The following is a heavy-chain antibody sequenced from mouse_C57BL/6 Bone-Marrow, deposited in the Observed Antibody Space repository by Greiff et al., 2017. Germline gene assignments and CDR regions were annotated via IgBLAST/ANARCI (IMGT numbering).Heavy chain of an antibody. D-gene: IGHD2-4*01. V-gene: IGHV1-55*01. CDR1: GYTFTSYW. Sequence: QVQLLQPGAELVKPGASVKMSCKASGYTFTSYWITWVKQRPGQGLEWIGYIYPGSGSTTYNEKFKSKSTLTVDTSASTAYMQLSSLTSEDSAVYYGAGYDYYLDYWGQGTTLTVSS. CDR3: AGYDYYLDY. J-gene: IGHJ2*01. CDR2: IYPGSGST.